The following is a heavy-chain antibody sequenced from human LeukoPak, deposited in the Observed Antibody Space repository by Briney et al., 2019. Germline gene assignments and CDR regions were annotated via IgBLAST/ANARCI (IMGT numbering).Heavy chain of an antibody. CDR1: GFTFSSYW. J-gene: IGHJ4*02. D-gene: IGHD2-2*01. Sequence: GGSLRLSCAASGFTFSSYWMSWVRQAPGKGLEWVSAISGSGGSTYYADSVKGRLSISRDNSKNTLYLQMNSLRAEDTAVYYCAKALGPAATAVDYWGQGTLVTVSS. CDR3: AKALGPAATAVDY. CDR2: ISGSGGST. V-gene: IGHV3-23*01.